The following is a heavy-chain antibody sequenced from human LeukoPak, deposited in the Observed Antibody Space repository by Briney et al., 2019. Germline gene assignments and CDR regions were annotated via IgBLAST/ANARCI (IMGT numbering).Heavy chain of an antibody. J-gene: IGHJ4*02. Sequence: GSLRLSCAASGFTFSSYSMNWVRQAPGKRLEWVSSISSSSSYIYYADSVKGRFTISRDNAKNSLYLQMNSLRAEDTAVYYCAXXHXXXGWXSTSFDYWGQGTLVTXXS. D-gene: IGHD6-19*01. CDR3: AXXHXXXGWXSTSFDY. CDR1: GFTFSSYS. V-gene: IGHV3-21*01. CDR2: ISSSSSYI.